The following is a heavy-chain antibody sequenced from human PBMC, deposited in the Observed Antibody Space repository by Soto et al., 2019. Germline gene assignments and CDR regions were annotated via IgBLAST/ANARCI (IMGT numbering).Heavy chain of an antibody. J-gene: IGHJ6*02. V-gene: IGHV3-30*18. CDR1: GFIVSSYG. CDR2: ISYDGFSK. D-gene: IGHD4-17*01. Sequence: QVQVVESGGGVVQPGRSLRLSCAASGFIVSSYGMHWVRQAPGKGLEWVAVISYDGFSKFYADSVKGRFTISRDNSQNTLYLQMHSLRAEDTAVYYCAKVYGDFAYYFDAMDVWGQGTTVTVSS. CDR3: AKVYGDFAYYFDAMDV.